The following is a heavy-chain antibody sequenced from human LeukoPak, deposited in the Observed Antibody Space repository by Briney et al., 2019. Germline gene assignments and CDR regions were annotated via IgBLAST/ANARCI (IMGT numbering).Heavy chain of an antibody. D-gene: IGHD3-9*01. J-gene: IGHJ4*02. CDR1: GYTFTDYY. Sequence: GASVKVSCKASGYTFTDYYMHSVRQAPGQELEWMGWINPNSGGTNYAQKFQGRVTMTRDTSISTAYMELSRLRSDDTAVYYCASIKYGGLTGDFDYWGQGTLVTVSS. CDR3: ASIKYGGLTGDFDY. V-gene: IGHV1-2*02. CDR2: INPNSGGT.